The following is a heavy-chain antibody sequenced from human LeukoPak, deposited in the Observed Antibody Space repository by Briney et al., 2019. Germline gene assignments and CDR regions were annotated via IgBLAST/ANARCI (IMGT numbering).Heavy chain of an antibody. J-gene: IGHJ5*02. Sequence: ASVKVSCKASGYTFTGCYMHWVRQAPGQGLGWMGWINPNSGGTNYAQKFQGRVTMTRDTSISTAYMELSRLRSDDTAVYYCARLAAGTRIVLDPWGQGTLVTVSS. CDR2: INPNSGGT. D-gene: IGHD6-13*01. V-gene: IGHV1-2*02. CDR1: GYTFTGCY. CDR3: ARLAAGTRIVLDP.